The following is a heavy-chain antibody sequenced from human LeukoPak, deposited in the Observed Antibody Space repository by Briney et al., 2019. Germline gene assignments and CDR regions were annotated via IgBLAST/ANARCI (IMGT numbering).Heavy chain of an antibody. CDR1: GFTFSDAW. CDR2: IEKKSDGATT. Sequence: GGSLRLSXVGSGFTFSDAWMSWVRQAPGKGLEWVGRIEKKSDGATTLYGGSVKGRFTISRDDSKSTLYLQMSSLKTEDTAIYYCRKDASNSIQWGQGTLVTVSS. D-gene: IGHD5-24*01. J-gene: IGHJ4*02. CDR3: RKDASNSIQ. V-gene: IGHV3-15*04.